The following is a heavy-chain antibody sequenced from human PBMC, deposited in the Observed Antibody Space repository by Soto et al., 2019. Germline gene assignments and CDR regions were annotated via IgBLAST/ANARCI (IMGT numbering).Heavy chain of an antibody. D-gene: IGHD2-2*01. J-gene: IGHJ5*02. CDR1: GGTFSSYA. Sequence: QVQLVQSGAEVKKPGSSVKVSCKASGGTFSSYAISWVRQAPGQGLEWMGGIIPIFGTANYAQKFQGRVTITANESTSTAYMELSSLRSEDTAVYYCARESPHCSCTSCLGGWFDPWGQGTLVTVSS. CDR2: IIPIFGTA. CDR3: ARESPHCSCTSCLGGWFDP. V-gene: IGHV1-69*01.